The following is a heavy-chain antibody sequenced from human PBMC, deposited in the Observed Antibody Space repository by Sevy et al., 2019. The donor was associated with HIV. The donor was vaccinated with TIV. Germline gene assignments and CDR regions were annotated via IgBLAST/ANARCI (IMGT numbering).Heavy chain of an antibody. CDR3: AKGYCSGGSCPRDYYYYGMDV. V-gene: IGHV3-23*01. CDR2: ISTNGRSA. J-gene: IGHJ6*02. Sequence: GGSLRLSCSASGFTFRNYAMNWVRQAPGKGLEWVSSISTNGRSAYYTDSVEGRFTISRDNSKNTLYLQMNSLRADDTAVYYCAKGYCSGGSCPRDYYYYGMDVWGQGTTVTVSS. CDR1: GFTFRNYA. D-gene: IGHD2-15*01.